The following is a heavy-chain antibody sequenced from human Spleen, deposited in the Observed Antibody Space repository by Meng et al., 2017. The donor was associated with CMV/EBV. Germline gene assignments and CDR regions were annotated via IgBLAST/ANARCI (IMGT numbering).Heavy chain of an antibody. J-gene: IGHJ4*02. CDR3: ATERRGYSSGYLDY. V-gene: IGHV1-46*01. Sequence: ASGYTFTSYYMHWVRQAPGQGLEWMGIINPSGGSTSYEQKFQGRVTMTRDTSTSTVYMELSSLRSEDTAVYYCATERRGYSSGYLDYWGQGTLVTVSS. D-gene: IGHD3-22*01. CDR1: GYTFTSYY. CDR2: INPSGGST.